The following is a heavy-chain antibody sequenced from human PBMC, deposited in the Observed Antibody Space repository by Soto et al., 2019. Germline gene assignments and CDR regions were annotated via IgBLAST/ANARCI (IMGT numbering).Heavy chain of an antibody. Sequence: GSLRLSCAASGSTFSNYWMQWVRQAPGKGLVWVSRINSDGSSTSYADSVKGRFTISRDNAKYTLYLQMNSLRAEDTAVYYCASGNYYDSSGYYLAYWGQGTLVTVSS. CDR2: INSDGSST. CDR1: GSTFSNYW. J-gene: IGHJ4*02. D-gene: IGHD3-22*01. CDR3: ASGNYYDSSGYYLAY. V-gene: IGHV3-74*01.